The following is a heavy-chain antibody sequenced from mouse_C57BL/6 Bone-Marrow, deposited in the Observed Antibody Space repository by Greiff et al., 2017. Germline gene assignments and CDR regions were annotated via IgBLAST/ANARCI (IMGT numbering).Heavy chain of an antibody. J-gene: IGHJ2*01. CDR3: ARIYYYGLFDY. V-gene: IGHV5-4*03. CDR1: GFTFSSYA. D-gene: IGHD1-1*01. CDR2: ISDGGSYT. Sequence: EVMLVESGGGLVKPGGSLKLSCAASGFTFSSYAMSWVRQTPEKRLEWVATISDGGSYTYYPDNVKGRFTLSRDNAKNNLYLQMSHLKSEDTAMXYCARIYYYGLFDYWGQGTTLTVSS.